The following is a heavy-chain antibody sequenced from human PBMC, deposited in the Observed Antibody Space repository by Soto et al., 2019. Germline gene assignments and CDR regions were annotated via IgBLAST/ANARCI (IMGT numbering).Heavy chain of an antibody. D-gene: IGHD3-22*01. CDR2: IIPIFGTA. CDR1: GGTFSSYA. J-gene: IGHJ5*02. Sequence: QVQLVQSGAEVKKPGSSVKVSCKASGGTFSSYAISWVRQAPGQGLEWMGGIIPIFGTANYAQKFQGRVTMTRDTSISTAYMELSRLRSDDTAVYYCARAAMIVSPLKGTHGYWFDPWGQGTLVTVSS. V-gene: IGHV1-69*06. CDR3: ARAAMIVSPLKGTHGYWFDP.